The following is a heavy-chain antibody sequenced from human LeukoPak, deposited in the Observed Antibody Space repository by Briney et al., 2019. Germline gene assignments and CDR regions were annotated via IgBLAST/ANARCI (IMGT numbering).Heavy chain of an antibody. Sequence: ASVKVSCKASGYTFTSYYMHWVRQAPGQGLEWMGRIIPILGIANYAQKFQGRVTITADKSTSTAYMELSSLRSEDTAVYYCARDVVVPAAILLNWFDPWGQGTLVTVSS. CDR3: ARDVVVPAAILLNWFDP. D-gene: IGHD2-2*02. J-gene: IGHJ5*02. CDR2: IIPILGIA. V-gene: IGHV1-69*04. CDR1: GYTFTSYY.